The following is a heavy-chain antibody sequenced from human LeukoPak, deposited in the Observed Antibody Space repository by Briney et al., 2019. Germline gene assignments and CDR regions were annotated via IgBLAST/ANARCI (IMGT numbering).Heavy chain of an antibody. D-gene: IGHD4-17*01. V-gene: IGHV4-39*01. CDR2: TSSGGSA. Sequence: SETLSLTCFVSNGSITSTSYYWAWIRQSPGKGLEWIGTTSSGGSAYYKTSLKSRATISVDTSKTQLSLRLTSVTAADTAVYYCARQGGGDFVDSWGQGTLVSVS. CDR1: NGSITSTSYY. J-gene: IGHJ4*02. CDR3: ARQGGGDFVDS.